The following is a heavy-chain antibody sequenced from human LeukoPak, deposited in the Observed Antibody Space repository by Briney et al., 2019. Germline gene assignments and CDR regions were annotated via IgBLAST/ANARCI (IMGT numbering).Heavy chain of an antibody. J-gene: IGHJ3*02. CDR1: GFTFSSYS. CDR3: ARETGRDDSGSYPIDI. V-gene: IGHV3-7*04. D-gene: IGHD1-26*01. CDR2: IKPDESEK. Sequence: GGSLRLSCAASGFTFSSYSMNWVRQAPGKGLEWVANIKPDESEKYYVDSVKGRFTISRDNSKNSVSLQMNSLRAEDTAVYHCARETGRDDSGSYPIDIWGQGTMVTVSS.